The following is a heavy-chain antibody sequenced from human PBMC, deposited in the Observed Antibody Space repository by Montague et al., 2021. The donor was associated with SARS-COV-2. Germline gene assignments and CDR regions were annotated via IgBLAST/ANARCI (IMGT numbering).Heavy chain of an antibody. CDR3: ARGDRWNWFDP. CDR1: GGSISSDY. J-gene: IGHJ5*02. CDR2: IYYRGTT. Sequence: SETLSLTCSVSGGSISSDYWSWIRQSPGKGLEWIWYIYYRGTTNYNPSLKSRVTFSVDTSKNQFSLKLISVTAADTAVYFCARGDRWNWFDPWGQGVLVTVSS. V-gene: IGHV4-59*01. D-gene: IGHD5-24*01.